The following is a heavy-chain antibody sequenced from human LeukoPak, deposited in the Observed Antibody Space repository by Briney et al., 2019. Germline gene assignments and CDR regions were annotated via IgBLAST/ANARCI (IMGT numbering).Heavy chain of an antibody. Sequence: GESLKISCEGSGSRFTNYWIGWVRRMPGKGLEWMGIIYSGDSDTSYTPSFEGQVTISVDKSISTAYLQWSSLKASDTAMYYCARRLRGTADAFDIWGQGTMVTVS. D-gene: IGHD3-16*01. CDR3: ARRLRGTADAFDI. V-gene: IGHV5-51*01. CDR2: IYSGDSDT. J-gene: IGHJ3*02. CDR1: GSRFTNYW.